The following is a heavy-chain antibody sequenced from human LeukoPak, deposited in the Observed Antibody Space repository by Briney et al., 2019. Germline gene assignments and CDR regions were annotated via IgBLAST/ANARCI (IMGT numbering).Heavy chain of an antibody. Sequence: SETLSLTCTVSGDSISSYYWSWIRQPPGKRLEWIGYIYYSGSTNYSPSLKSRVTISVDTSKNQFSLKLSSVTAADTAVYYCARDKPRGYYYYMDVWGKGTTVTISS. CDR1: GDSISSYY. J-gene: IGHJ6*03. CDR3: ARDKPRGYYYYMDV. CDR2: IYYSGST. V-gene: IGHV4-59*12.